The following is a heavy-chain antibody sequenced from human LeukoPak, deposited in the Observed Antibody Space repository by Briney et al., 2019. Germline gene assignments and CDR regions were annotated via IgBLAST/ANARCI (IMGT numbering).Heavy chain of an antibody. CDR3: ARVQQLPELDY. D-gene: IGHD6-13*01. CDR1: GFTFSSYG. CDR2: IYSGGST. V-gene: IGHV3-66*01. Sequence: GSLRLSCAASGFTFSSYGMHWVRQAPGKGLEWVSVIYSGGSTYYADSVKGRFTISRDNSKNTLYLQMNSLRAEDTAVYYCARVQQLPELDYWGQGTLVTVSS. J-gene: IGHJ4*02.